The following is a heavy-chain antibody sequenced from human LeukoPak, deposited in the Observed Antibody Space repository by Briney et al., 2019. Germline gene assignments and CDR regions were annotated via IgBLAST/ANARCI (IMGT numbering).Heavy chain of an antibody. CDR1: GPTFSTYW. Sequence: GGSLRLSCAASGPTFSTYWMNWVRQAPGKGLEWVANIKQDGSEKFYVDSVKGRFTISRDNAKNSLYLQMNSLRAGDTAVYYCARAISSGYYNLYFDSWGQGALVTVSS. J-gene: IGHJ4*02. CDR3: ARAISSGYYNLYFDS. D-gene: IGHD3-3*01. CDR2: IKQDGSEK. V-gene: IGHV3-7*04.